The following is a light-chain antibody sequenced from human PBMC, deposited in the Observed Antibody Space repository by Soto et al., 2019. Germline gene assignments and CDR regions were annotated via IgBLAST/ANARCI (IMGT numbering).Light chain of an antibody. CDR3: QSYDNSLSGSGV. Sequence: QAVVTQPPSVSGAPGQRVTISCTGSSSNIGAGYDVHWYQQLPGTAPKLLIYANTNRPSGVPDRFSGSQSGTSASLAITGLQAEDEADYYCQSYDNSLSGSGVFGTGTKLTVL. CDR1: SSNIGAGYD. CDR2: ANT. V-gene: IGLV1-40*01. J-gene: IGLJ1*01.